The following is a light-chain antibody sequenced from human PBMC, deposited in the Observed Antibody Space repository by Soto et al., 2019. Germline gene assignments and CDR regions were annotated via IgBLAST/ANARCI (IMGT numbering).Light chain of an antibody. V-gene: IGKV1-39*01. J-gene: IGKJ1*01. CDR2: AAS. Sequence: DIQMTQSPSSLSASVGDRVTITCRASQSISSYLNWYQQKPGKAPKLLIYAASSVQSGVPSRFSGSGSGTDFTLTISSLQPEDFATYYCQQSYSTLPWTFGQGTQVEIK. CDR1: QSISSY. CDR3: QQSYSTLPWT.